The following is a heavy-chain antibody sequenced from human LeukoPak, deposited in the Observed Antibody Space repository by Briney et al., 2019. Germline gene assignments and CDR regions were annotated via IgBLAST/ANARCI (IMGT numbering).Heavy chain of an antibody. D-gene: IGHD3-10*02. V-gene: IGHV3-23*01. CDR1: GFTFSSYA. Sequence: GGSLRLSCAASGFTFSSYAMSWVRQAPGKGLEWVSAISGSGKSTYYADSVEGRFTISRDNSKNTLYLQMNSLRAEDTAVYYCAKTRGILFGETYWGQGTLVTVSS. CDR2: ISGSGKST. J-gene: IGHJ4*02. CDR3: AKTRGILFGETY.